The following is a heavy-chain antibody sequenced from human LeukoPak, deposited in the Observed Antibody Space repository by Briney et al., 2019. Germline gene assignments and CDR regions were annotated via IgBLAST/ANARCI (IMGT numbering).Heavy chain of an antibody. CDR3: ACGRGYSYGDYFDY. D-gene: IGHD5-18*01. CDR2: ISWNSGSI. J-gene: IGHJ4*02. CDR1: GFPFDDYA. V-gene: IGHV3-9*01. Sequence: GGSLRLSCAASGFPFDDYAMHWVRQAPGKGLEWVSGISWNSGSIGYADSVKGRFTISRDNAKNSLYLQMNSLRAEDTALYYCACGRGYSYGDYFDYWGQGTLVTVSS.